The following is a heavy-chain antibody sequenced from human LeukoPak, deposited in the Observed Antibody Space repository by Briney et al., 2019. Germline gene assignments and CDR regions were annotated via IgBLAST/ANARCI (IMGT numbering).Heavy chain of an antibody. D-gene: IGHD4-17*01. Sequence: PGMSLRLSCAASGFTFSTYGMHWVRQAPGTGLGSVAFIRYDGSNKYYVYSVKGRFTISRDNSRNTLYLQMNSLRAEDTAVYYCAKGATVTPDYYYYYMDVWGKGTTVTVSS. J-gene: IGHJ6*03. V-gene: IGHV3-30*02. CDR2: IRYDGSNK. CDR3: AKGATVTPDYYYYYMDV. CDR1: GFTFSTYG.